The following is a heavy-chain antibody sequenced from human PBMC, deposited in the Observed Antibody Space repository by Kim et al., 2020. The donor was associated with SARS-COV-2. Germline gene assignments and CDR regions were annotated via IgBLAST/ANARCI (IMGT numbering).Heavy chain of an antibody. CDR3: TIAAADDAFDI. CDR2: INPSGGST. Sequence: ASVKVSCKASGYTFTSYYMHWVRQAPGQGLEWMGIINPSGGSTSYAQKFQGRVTMTRDTSTSTVYMELSSLRSEDTAVYYCTIAAADDAFDIWGQGTMVTVSS. D-gene: IGHD6-13*01. V-gene: IGHV1-46*03. J-gene: IGHJ3*02. CDR1: GYTFTSYY.